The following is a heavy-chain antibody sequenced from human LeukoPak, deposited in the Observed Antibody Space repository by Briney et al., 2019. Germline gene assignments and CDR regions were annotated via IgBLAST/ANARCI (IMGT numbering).Heavy chain of an antibody. CDR3: VRAMDV. CDR1: GVTFTSYW. Sequence: GGPLRLSCAASGVTFTSYWMHWVRQAPGKGLQWVATIKQDGSEKYYVDSVKGRFTISRDNAKNSLYLQMNSLRAEDTAVYYCVRAMDVWGQGTTVTVSS. CDR2: IKQDGSEK. J-gene: IGHJ6*02. V-gene: IGHV3-7*01.